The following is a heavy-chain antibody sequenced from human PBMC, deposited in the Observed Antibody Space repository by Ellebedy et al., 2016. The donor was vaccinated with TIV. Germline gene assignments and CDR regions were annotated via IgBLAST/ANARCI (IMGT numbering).Heavy chain of an antibody. D-gene: IGHD1-20*01. CDR3: ARGLTGNACDI. Sequence: MPSETLSLTCPVPGGSINSGDYYWSWIRQPPGKGLEWVGYIYYCGSAYYNSSLKGRVKISVDRSKKPISLELNSVTAADTAVYFCARGLTGNACDIWGQGTMVTVSS. J-gene: IGHJ3*02. V-gene: IGHV4-30-4*01. CDR2: IYYCGSA. CDR1: GGSINSGDYY.